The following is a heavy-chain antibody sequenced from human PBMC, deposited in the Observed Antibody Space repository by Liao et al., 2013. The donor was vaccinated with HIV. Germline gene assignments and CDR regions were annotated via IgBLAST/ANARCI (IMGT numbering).Heavy chain of an antibody. J-gene: IGHJ4*02. CDR2: INHSGST. D-gene: IGHD7-27*01. CDR3: ARSLGFXGDFDY. V-gene: IGHV4-34*01. Sequence: QVQLQQWGAGLLKPSETLSLTCAVYGGSFSDYSWSWIRQSPGKGLEWMGEINHSGSTNYNPSLKSRVTISVDTSKSQFSLKMSSVTAADTAVYYCARSLGFXGDFDYWGQGSLVTVSS. CDR1: GGSFSDYS.